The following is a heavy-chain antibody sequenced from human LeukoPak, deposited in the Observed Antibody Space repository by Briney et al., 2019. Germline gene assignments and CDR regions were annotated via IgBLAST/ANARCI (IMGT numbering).Heavy chain of an antibody. Sequence: GGSLRLSCAASGFTFSSYWMSWVRQAPGKGLEWVANIKQDGSQKYYVDSVKGRFSISRDNAKNSLYLQMNSLRAEDTALYYCAREVASAAVGTLGFDPWGQGTLVTVSS. CDR1: GFTFSSYW. V-gene: IGHV3-7*03. J-gene: IGHJ5*02. D-gene: IGHD6-13*01. CDR3: AREVASAAVGTLGFDP. CDR2: IKQDGSQK.